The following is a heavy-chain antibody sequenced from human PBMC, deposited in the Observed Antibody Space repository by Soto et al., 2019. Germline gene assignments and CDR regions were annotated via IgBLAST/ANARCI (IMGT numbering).Heavy chain of an antibody. Sequence: SLRLSCAASXFTFSSYSMNWVRQAPGKGLEWVAFISYDGSNKYYADSVKGRFTISRDNSKNTLYLQMNSLRAEDTAVYYCARDGPTITMIVVVIRGIDYWGQGTLVTVSS. J-gene: IGHJ4*02. CDR2: ISYDGSNK. D-gene: IGHD3-22*01. CDR3: ARDGPTITMIVVVIRGIDY. CDR1: XFTFSSYS. V-gene: IGHV3-30*03.